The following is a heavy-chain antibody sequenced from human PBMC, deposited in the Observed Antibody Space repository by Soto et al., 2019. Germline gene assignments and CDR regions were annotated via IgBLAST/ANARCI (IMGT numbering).Heavy chain of an antibody. CDR1: GFTFSSYS. D-gene: IGHD3-9*01. CDR3: ARVGLAEYYDILTGYTDPRPIDY. V-gene: IGHV3-21*01. Sequence: KPGGSLRLSCAASGFTFSSYSMNWVRQAPGKGLEWVSSISSSSSYIYYADSVKGRFTISRDNAKNSLYLQMNSLRAEDTAVYYCARVGLAEYYDILTGYTDPRPIDYWGQGTLVTVSS. CDR2: ISSSSSYI. J-gene: IGHJ4*02.